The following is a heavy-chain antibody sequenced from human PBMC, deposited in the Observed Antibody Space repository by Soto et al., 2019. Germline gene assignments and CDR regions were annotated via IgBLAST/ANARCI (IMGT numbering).Heavy chain of an antibody. J-gene: IGHJ4*02. CDR3: ARVMDVYSSSGPFDY. CDR2: IVVGSGNT. V-gene: IGHV1-58*01. Sequence: GASVKVSWKPSGFTFTSSAVQWERQARGQRLEWIGWIVVGSGNTNYAQKFQERVTITRDMSTSTAYMELSSLRSEDTAVYYCARVMDVYSSSGPFDYWGQGTLVTVSS. CDR1: GFTFTSSA. D-gene: IGHD6-6*01.